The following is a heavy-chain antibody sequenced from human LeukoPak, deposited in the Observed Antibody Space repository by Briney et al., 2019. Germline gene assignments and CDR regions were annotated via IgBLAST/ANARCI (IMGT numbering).Heavy chain of an antibody. V-gene: IGHV1-8*01. D-gene: IGHD1-26*01. CDR1: GHTFTSYD. CDR2: MNPNSGNT. Sequence: ASVKVSCKASGHTFTSYDINWVRQATGQGLEWMGWMNPNSGNTGYAQKFQGRVTMTRNTSISTAYMELSSLRSEDTAVYYCAREIVGANGFDPWGQGTLVTVSS. J-gene: IGHJ5*02. CDR3: AREIVGANGFDP.